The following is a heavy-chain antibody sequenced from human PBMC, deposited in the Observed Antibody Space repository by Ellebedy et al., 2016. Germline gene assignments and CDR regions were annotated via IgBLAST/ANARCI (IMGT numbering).Heavy chain of an antibody. D-gene: IGHD4-17*01. Sequence: GESLKISCAASGFTFSSYGMHWVRQAPGKGLEWVVVISYDGSNKYYADSVKGRFTISRDNSKNTLYLQMNSLRAEDTAVYYCAKDIRAGLYTVTYYYYGMDVWGQGTTVTVSS. CDR2: ISYDGSNK. CDR3: AKDIRAGLYTVTYYYYGMDV. J-gene: IGHJ6*02. V-gene: IGHV3-30*18. CDR1: GFTFSSYG.